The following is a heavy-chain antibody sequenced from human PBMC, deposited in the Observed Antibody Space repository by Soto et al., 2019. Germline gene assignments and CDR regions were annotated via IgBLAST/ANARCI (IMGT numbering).Heavy chain of an antibody. V-gene: IGHV3-33*01. D-gene: IGHD1-26*01. CDR3: ASDLVGASDSYGLDV. CDR1: GFTFSNYG. Sequence: GGSLRLSCAASGFTFSNYGMHWVRQAPGKGLEWVAIIWHDGNNKYYADSVRGRFIISRDNSKNRLYLQMDSLRAEDTAVYYCASDLVGASDSYGLDVWGQGTPVTVS. CDR2: IWHDGNNK. J-gene: IGHJ6*02.